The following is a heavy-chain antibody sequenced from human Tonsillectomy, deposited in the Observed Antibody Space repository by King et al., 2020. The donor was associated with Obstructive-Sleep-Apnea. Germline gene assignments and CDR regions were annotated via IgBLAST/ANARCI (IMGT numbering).Heavy chain of an antibody. Sequence: QLQESGPGLVKPSETLSLTCTVSGGSISSSSYYWGWIRQPPGKGLEWIGSICYSASTYYNPSLKSRVTLSVDTYKNQFSLKLSSVTAADTAVYYCARDHNSYGYYWGQGTLVTVSS. D-gene: IGHD5-18*01. CDR1: GGSISSSSYY. J-gene: IGHJ4*02. V-gene: IGHV4-39*07. CDR3: ARDHNSYGYY. CDR2: ICYSAST.